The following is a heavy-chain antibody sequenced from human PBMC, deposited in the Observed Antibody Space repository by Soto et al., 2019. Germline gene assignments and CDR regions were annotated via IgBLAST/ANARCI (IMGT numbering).Heavy chain of an antibody. CDR2: LVVGSGNT. Sequence: QMQLVQSGPEVKKPGTSVKVSCKASGFTFTSSTVQWVRQARGQRLEWIGWLVVGSGNTNYAQKFQERGTITRDRSTSTAYMELSSLRSEDTAVYYCAGGTTVVTPLSWGQGTLVTVSS. J-gene: IGHJ4*02. V-gene: IGHV1-58*01. CDR3: AGGTTVVTPLS. CDR1: GFTFTSST. D-gene: IGHD4-17*01.